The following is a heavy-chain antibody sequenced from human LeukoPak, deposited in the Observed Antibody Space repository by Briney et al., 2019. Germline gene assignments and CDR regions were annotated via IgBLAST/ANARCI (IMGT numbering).Heavy chain of an antibody. D-gene: IGHD3-22*01. CDR2: INPNSGGT. CDR3: ARDDYSSGYYLDY. CDR1: GYTFTGYY. Sequence: ASVKVSCKASGYTFTGYYMHWVRQAPGQGLEWMGLINPNSGGTNYAQKFQGRVTMTRDTSISTAYMELSRLRSDDTAVYYCARDDYSSGYYLDYWGQGTLVTVSS. V-gene: IGHV1-2*06. J-gene: IGHJ4*02.